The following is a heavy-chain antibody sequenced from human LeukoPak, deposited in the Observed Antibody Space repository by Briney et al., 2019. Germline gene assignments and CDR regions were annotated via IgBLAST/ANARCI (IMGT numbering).Heavy chain of an antibody. J-gene: IGHJ4*02. CDR3: ARDFSGALWFGEP. V-gene: IGHV3-53*01. CDR1: GFTVSSNY. D-gene: IGHD3-10*01. Sequence: PGGSLRLSCAASGFTVSSNYMSWVRQAPGKGLEWVSVIYSGGSTYYADSVKGRFTISRDNSKNTLYLQMYSLRAEDTAVYYCARDFSGALWFGEPRGQGTLVTVSS. CDR2: IYSGGST.